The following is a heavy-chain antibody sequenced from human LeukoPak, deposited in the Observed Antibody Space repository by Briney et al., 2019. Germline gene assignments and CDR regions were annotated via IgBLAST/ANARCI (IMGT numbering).Heavy chain of an antibody. CDR3: AKEVESSAFDI. CDR2: IWYGGSNK. V-gene: IGHV3-30*02. CDR1: GFTFSSYS. J-gene: IGHJ3*02. D-gene: IGHD1-1*01. Sequence: GGSLRLSCAASGFTFSSYSMNWVRQAPGKGLEWVAVIWYGGSNKYYADSVKGRFTISRDNSKNTLYLQMNSLRAEDTAVYYCAKEVESSAFDIWGQGTMVTVSS.